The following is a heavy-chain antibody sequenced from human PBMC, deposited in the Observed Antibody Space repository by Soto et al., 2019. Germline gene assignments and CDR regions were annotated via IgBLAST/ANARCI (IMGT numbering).Heavy chain of an antibody. CDR3: AVPPNYYDSSGYKNWFDP. J-gene: IGHJ5*02. V-gene: IGHV4-39*01. Sequence: SETLSLTCTVSVGSISSSSYYWCWIRHPPGKGLEWIGSIYYSGSTYYNPSLKSRVTISVDTSKNQFSLKLSSVTAADTAVYYCAVPPNYYDSSGYKNWFDPWGQGTLVTV. CDR1: VGSISSSSYY. CDR2: IYYSGST. D-gene: IGHD3-22*01.